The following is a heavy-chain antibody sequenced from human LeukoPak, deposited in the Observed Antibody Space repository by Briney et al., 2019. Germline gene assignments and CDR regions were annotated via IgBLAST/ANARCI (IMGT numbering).Heavy chain of an antibody. D-gene: IGHD6-19*01. V-gene: IGHV4-34*01. CDR3: AREGSWLATDY. CDR2: INHSGST. CDR1: GGSFSGYC. J-gene: IGHJ4*02. Sequence: PSETLSLTCAVYGGSFSGYCWSWIRQPPGKGLEWIGEINHSGSTNYNPSLKSRVTISVDTSKNQFSLKLSSVTAADTAVYYCAREGSWLATDYWGQGTLVTVSS.